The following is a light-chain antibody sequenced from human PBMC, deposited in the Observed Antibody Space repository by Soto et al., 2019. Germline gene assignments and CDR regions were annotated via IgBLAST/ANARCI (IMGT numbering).Light chain of an antibody. J-gene: IGLJ2*01. CDR3: QSYDSSNHVV. CDR2: EDN. CDR1: SGSIASNY. V-gene: IGLV6-57*02. Sequence: NFMLTQPHSVSESPGKTVTISCTGSSGSIASNYVQWYQQCPGSAPTTVIYEDNQRPSGVPDRFSGSIDSSSNSASLTISGLKTEDEADYYCQSYDSSNHVVFGGGTKLTVL.